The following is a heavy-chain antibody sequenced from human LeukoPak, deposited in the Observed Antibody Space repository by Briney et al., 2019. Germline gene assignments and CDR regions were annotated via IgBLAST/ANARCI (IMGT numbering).Heavy chain of an antibody. CDR1: GFTFSSHA. D-gene: IGHD3-10*01. CDR2: ISGSGGST. V-gene: IGHV3-23*01. Sequence: PGGSLRLSCAASGFTFSSHAMSWVRRAPGKGLEWVSAISGSGGSTYYADSVKGRFTISRDNSKNTLYLQMNSLRAEDTAVYYCAKPTYGSGRSWFDPWGQGTLVTVSS. J-gene: IGHJ5*02. CDR3: AKPTYGSGRSWFDP.